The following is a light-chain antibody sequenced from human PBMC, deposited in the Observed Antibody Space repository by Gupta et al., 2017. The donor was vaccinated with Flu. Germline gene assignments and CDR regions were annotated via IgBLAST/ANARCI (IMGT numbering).Light chain of an antibody. CDR2: EVN. J-gene: IGLJ1*01. CDR3: SSYTSSSTKV. Sequence: HSALTQPASVSGSPGQSITISCTGTSSDIGGYNYVSWYQQHPGNAPKLMIYEVNNRPSGISDRFSGSKSGNTASLTSSGLQAEDEADYYCSSYTSSSTKVFGSGTKVTVL. V-gene: IGLV2-14*03. CDR1: SSDIGGYNY.